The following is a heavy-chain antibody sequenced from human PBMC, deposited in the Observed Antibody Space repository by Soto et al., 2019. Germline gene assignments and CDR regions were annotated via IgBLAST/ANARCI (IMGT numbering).Heavy chain of an antibody. D-gene: IGHD3-22*01. CDR2: ISGSGGIT. CDR3: AKDLLRDYYASSGYGX. Sequence: LRLCCAASGFTFSSYAMSWFRQAPGKGLEWVSAISGSGGITYYADYLKGRFTISRDNSKNTLYLQMNSLRAEDTAVYYCAKDLLRDYYASSGYGXWGQGSLVTVSX. V-gene: IGHV3-23*01. CDR1: GFTFSSYA. J-gene: IGHJ4*02.